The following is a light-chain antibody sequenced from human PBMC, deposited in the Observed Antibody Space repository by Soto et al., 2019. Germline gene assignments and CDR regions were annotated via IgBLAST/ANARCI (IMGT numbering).Light chain of an antibody. CDR3: QSYDSSLSVV. V-gene: IGLV1-40*01. J-gene: IGLJ2*01. CDR2: GNN. CDR1: SSNIGASYH. Sequence: QSVLTQPPSVSGAPGQRVTIPCTGSSSNIGASYHVHWYQQLPGTAPKLLIYGNNNWPSGVPDRFSGSRSGTSASLAITGLQAEDEADYYCQSYDSSLSVVFGGGTQLTVL.